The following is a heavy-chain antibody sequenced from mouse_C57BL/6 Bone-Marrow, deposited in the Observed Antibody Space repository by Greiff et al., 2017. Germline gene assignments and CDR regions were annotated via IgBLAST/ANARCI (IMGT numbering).Heavy chain of an antibody. D-gene: IGHD5-5*01. CDR1: GYNFTSYW. CDR3: ARRYYL. V-gene: IGHV1-55*01. CDR2: IYPGSGST. J-gene: IGHJ2*01. Sequence: QVQLQQPGAELVKPGASVKMSCKASGYNFTSYWITWVKQRPGQGLEWIGDIYPGSGSTNYNEKFKSKATLTVDKASSTAYMQLSSLTSENSAVYNFARRYYLWGQGTTLTVSS.